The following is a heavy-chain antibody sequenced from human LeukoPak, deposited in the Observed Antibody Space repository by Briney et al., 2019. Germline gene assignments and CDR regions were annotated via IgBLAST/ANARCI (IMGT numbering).Heavy chain of an antibody. Sequence: GGSLRLSCAASGFTFSSYAMNWVRQAPGKGLEWVSSISLTSNDIYYAASVRGRFIISRDNAKNLLSLQMNSLRAEDTALYYCARGGTSLQRNDALDIWGQGTMVSVSS. CDR3: ARGGTSLQRNDALDI. CDR1: GFTFSSYA. V-gene: IGHV3-21*01. J-gene: IGHJ3*02. CDR2: ISLTSNDI. D-gene: IGHD1-1*01.